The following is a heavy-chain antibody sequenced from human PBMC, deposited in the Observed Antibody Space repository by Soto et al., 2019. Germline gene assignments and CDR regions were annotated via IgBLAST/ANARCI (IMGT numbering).Heavy chain of an antibody. CDR3: ARAPMCSWYYFDY. Sequence: QVQLVESGGGVVQPGRSLRLSCVASGFTFSSYGMHWVRQAPGKGLEWVAVIWYDGIDKYYGESVKGRFTISRDNTKNTLSLQMNSLRGDDTAVYYCARAPMCSWYYFDYWGQGTLVTVSS. D-gene: IGHD6-13*01. J-gene: IGHJ4*02. CDR1: GFTFSSYG. CDR2: IWYDGIDK. V-gene: IGHV3-33*01.